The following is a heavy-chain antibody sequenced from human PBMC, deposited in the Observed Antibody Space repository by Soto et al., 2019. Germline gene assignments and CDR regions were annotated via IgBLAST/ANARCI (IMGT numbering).Heavy chain of an antibody. D-gene: IGHD5-18*01. Sequence: SETLSLTCTVSGGSISSSSYYWGWIRQPPGKGLEWIGSIYYSGSTYYNPSLKSRVTISVDTSKNQFSLKLSSVTAADTAVYYCARLAPEDTAMDKPPYNHSYYYPGMDVWGQGTTVTISS. J-gene: IGHJ6*02. CDR2: IYYSGST. CDR1: GGSISSSSYY. V-gene: IGHV4-39*01. CDR3: ARLAPEDTAMDKPPYNHSYYYPGMDV.